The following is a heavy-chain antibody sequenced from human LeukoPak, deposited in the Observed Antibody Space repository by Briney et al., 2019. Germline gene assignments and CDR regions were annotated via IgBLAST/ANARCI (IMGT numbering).Heavy chain of an antibody. J-gene: IGHJ4*02. CDR1: GYTFTGYY. CDR2: INPNSGGT. Sequence: ASVKVSCKASGYTFTGYYMHWVRQAPGQGLEWMGWINPNSGGTNYAQKFQGWVTMTRDTSISTAYMELSRLRSEDTAVYYCATDLGRFCSSTSRYNSNWGQGTLVTVSS. V-gene: IGHV1-2*04. D-gene: IGHD2-2*02. CDR3: ATDLGRFCSSTSRYNSN.